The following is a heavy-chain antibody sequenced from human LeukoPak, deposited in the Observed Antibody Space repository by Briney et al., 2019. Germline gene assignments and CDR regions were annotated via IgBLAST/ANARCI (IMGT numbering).Heavy chain of an antibody. CDR2: ISGSGGST. V-gene: IGHV3-23*01. Sequence: PGGTLRLSCAASGFTFSSYGMSWVRQAPGKGLEWVSAISGSGGSTYYADSVKGRFTISRDNSKNTLYLQMNSLRAEDTAVYYCAKDGDASSGWYLYYYYYMDVWGKGTTVTISS. D-gene: IGHD6-19*01. CDR3: AKDGDASSGWYLYYYYYMDV. J-gene: IGHJ6*03. CDR1: GFTFSSYG.